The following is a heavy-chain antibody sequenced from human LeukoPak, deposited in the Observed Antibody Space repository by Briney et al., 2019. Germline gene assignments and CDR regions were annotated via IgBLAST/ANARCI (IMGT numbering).Heavy chain of an antibody. D-gene: IGHD3-10*01. J-gene: IGHJ5*02. CDR1: GGSISSYY. V-gene: IGHV4-59*01. CDR2: IYYSGST. CDR3: ARDSGTTGEVKFDP. Sequence: SETLSLTCTVSGGSISSYYWTWIRQPPGKGLEWIGYIYYSGSTNYNPSLKSRVTISVDTSKNQFSLKLTSVTAADTAVYYCARDSGTTGEVKFDPWGQGTLVTVSS.